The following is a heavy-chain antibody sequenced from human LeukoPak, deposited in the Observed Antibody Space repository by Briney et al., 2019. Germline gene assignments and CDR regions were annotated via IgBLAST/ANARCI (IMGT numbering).Heavy chain of an antibody. CDR2: IIPIFGTA. CDR3: ARDSRGLIRRTSPFDY. CDR1: GGTLSTYT. D-gene: IGHD3-10*01. V-gene: IGHV1-69*05. Sequence: WASVKVSCKASGGTLSTYTISWVRQAPGQGLEWMGGIIPIFGTANYAQKFQGRVTITTDESTRPAYMELSSLRSEDTAVYYCARDSRGLIRRTSPFDYWAQEPLAPVPS. J-gene: IGHJ4*02.